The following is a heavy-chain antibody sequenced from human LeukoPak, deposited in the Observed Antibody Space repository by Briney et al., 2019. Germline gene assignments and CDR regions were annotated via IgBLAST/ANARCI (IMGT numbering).Heavy chain of an antibody. D-gene: IGHD3-10*01. CDR3: ARPNGSGSYLKSYYYYMDV. CDR2: IIPIFGTA. CDR1: GGTFSSYA. V-gene: IGHV1-69*01. J-gene: IGHJ6*03. Sequence: ASVKVSCKASGGTFSSYAISWVRQAPGQGLEWMRGIIPIFGTANYAQKFQGRVTITADESTSTAYMELSRLRSEDTAVYCCARPNGSGSYLKSYYYYMDVWGKGTTVTVSS.